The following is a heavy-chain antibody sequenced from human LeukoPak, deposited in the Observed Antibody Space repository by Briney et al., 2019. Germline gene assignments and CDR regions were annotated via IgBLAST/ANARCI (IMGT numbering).Heavy chain of an antibody. Sequence: GGSLRLSCAASGFTFSSYWMHWVRQVPGKGLVWVSRIHSDGSDTNYADSVKGRVTISRDNAKNTLYLQMNSLRAEDTAMYYCAKAASSTRNAYDMWGQGTMVIVSS. V-gene: IGHV3-74*01. J-gene: IGHJ3*02. CDR1: GFTFSSYW. CDR2: IHSDGSDT. D-gene: IGHD2-2*01. CDR3: AKAASSTRNAYDM.